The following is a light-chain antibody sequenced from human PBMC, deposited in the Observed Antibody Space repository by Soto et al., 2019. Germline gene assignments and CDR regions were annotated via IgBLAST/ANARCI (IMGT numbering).Light chain of an antibody. CDR2: VNSDGSH. CDR3: QTWGTGIWV. Sequence: QSVLTQSPSASASLGASVKLTCTLSSGHSSYAIAWHQQLPEKGPRYLMNVNSDGSHNKGDGIPDRFSGSSSGTERYLTISSLQSEDEADYYCQTWGTGIWVFGGGTKVTVL. CDR1: SGHSSYA. J-gene: IGLJ3*02. V-gene: IGLV4-69*01.